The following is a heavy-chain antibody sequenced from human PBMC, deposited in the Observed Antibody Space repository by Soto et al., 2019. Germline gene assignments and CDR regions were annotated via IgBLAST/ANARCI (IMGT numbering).Heavy chain of an antibody. CDR3: ARGVSNSGAYYTGPSAYDL. Sequence: QVQLVQSGAVVKKPGSSVEVSCKASGGTFNGYGISWVRQAPGQGLEWMGGTVPVFDTSKYAPRFQGRVTITADKSTSTDYMELSSVRSEVKAIYFCARGVSNSGAYYTGPSAYDLWGQGTLVIVSS. D-gene: IGHD3-10*01. J-gene: IGHJ3*01. CDR2: TVPVFDTS. V-gene: IGHV1-69*06. CDR1: GGTFNGYG.